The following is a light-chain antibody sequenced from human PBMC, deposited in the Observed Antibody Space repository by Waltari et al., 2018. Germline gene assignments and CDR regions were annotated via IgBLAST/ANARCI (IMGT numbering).Light chain of an antibody. V-gene: IGLV2-23*02. J-gene: IGLJ3*02. CDR1: SSDVGTYKF. CDR3: CSYVTGDTWV. Sequence: QSALTQPASVSGSPGQSITISCTGSSSDVGTYKFVSWYQQHPGKAPKLMLYEINQRPGGIANRFSGSKVGNTAVLTISGLQTEDEADYYCCSYVTGDTWVFGGGTRVAVL. CDR2: EIN.